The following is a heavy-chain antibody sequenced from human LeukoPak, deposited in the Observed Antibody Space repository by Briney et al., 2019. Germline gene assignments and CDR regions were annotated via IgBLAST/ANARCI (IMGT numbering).Heavy chain of an antibody. J-gene: IGHJ5*02. CDR2: FDPEDGET. CDR3: ATEGSYITGTPVSSFDP. D-gene: IGHD1-7*01. V-gene: IGHV1-24*01. Sequence: ASVKVSCKVSGYTLTELSMHWVRQAPGKGLEWMGGFDPEDGETIYAQKFQGRVTMTEDTSTDTAYMELSSLRSEDTAVYYCATEGSYITGTPVSSFDPWGQGTLVTVSS. CDR1: GYTLTELS.